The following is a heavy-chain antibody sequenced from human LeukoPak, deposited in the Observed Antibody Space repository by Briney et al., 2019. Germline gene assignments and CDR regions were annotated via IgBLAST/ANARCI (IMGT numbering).Heavy chain of an antibody. J-gene: IGHJ4*02. V-gene: IGHV1-69*05. Sequence: ASVKVSCKASGGTFSSYAISWVRQAPGQGLEWMGGIIPIFGAANYAQKFQGRVTITTDASTSTAYMELSSLRSEDTAVYYCARGPTVALDYWGQGTLVTVSS. CDR1: GGTFSSYA. CDR3: ARGPTVALDY. D-gene: IGHD6-19*01. CDR2: IIPIFGAA.